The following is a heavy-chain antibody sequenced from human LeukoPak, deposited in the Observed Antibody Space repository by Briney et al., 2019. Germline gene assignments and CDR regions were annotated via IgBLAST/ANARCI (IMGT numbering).Heavy chain of an antibody. CDR3: AKDKIYDFWSGYFDY. J-gene: IGHJ4*02. CDR2: ISWNSGSI. CDR1: GFTFDDYA. V-gene: IGHV3-9*01. D-gene: IGHD3-3*01. Sequence: GGSLRLSCAASGFTFDDYAMHWVRQAPGKGLEWVSGISWNSGSIGYADSVKGRFTISRDNAKNSLYLQMNSLRAEDTALYYCAKDKIYDFWSGYFDYWGQGTLVTVSS.